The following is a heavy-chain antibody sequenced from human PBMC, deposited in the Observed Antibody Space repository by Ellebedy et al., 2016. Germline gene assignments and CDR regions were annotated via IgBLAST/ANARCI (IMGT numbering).Heavy chain of an antibody. CDR1: GYTFTGYY. CDR2: INPNSGGT. CDR3: AREENGYSPDFDY. J-gene: IGHJ4*02. V-gene: IGHV1-2*02. D-gene: IGHD5-24*01. Sequence: ASVKVSCXASGYTFTGYYMHWVRQAPGQGLEWMGWINPNSGGTNYAQKFQGRVTMTRDTSISTAYMELSRLRSDDTAVYYCAREENGYSPDFDYWGQGTLVTVSS.